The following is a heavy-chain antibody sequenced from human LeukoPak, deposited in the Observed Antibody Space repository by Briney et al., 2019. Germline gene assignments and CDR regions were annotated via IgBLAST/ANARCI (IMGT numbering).Heavy chain of an antibody. J-gene: IGHJ4*02. V-gene: IGHV3-74*01. CDR2: INTDGSSR. CDR3: VRDYNYGSGSVYSYYDY. D-gene: IGHD3-10*01. CDR1: GFTFSHYW. Sequence: GGSLRLSCAASGFTFSHYWMHWVRQAPGKGLVWVSHINTDGSSRTYADSVKGRLTISRDNAKNTLYLQMNSLRADDTAVYYCVRDYNYGSGSVYSYYDYWGQGALVTVTS.